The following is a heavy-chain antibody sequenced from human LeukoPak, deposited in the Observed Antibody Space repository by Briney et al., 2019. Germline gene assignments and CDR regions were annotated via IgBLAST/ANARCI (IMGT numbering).Heavy chain of an antibody. J-gene: IGHJ6*02. Sequence: PSETLSLTCTVSGGSISSSSYYWGWIRQPPGKGLEWVSVIYSGGSTYYADSVKGRFTISRDNSKNTLYLQMNSLRAEDTAVYYCAGTRNSYGMDVWGQGTTVTVSS. CDR3: AGTRNSYGMDV. CDR2: IYSGGST. V-gene: IGHV3-66*01. CDR1: GGSISSSSYY.